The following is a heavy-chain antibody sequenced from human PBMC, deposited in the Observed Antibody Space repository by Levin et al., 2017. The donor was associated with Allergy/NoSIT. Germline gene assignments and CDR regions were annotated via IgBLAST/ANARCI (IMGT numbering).Heavy chain of an antibody. J-gene: IGHJ4*02. Sequence: LRLSCSVSGASISSGDFFWTWIRQSPGKGLEWLGNIYHSGRTFYNPSLRSRLVISGDTSNNQFSLELNSVTTADTAVYYCVRDNPNSLTTRLFDYWGQGILVTVSS. CDR3: VRDNPNSLTTRLFDY. D-gene: IGHD1-14*01. CDR2: IYHSGRT. CDR1: GASISSGDFF. V-gene: IGHV4-30-4*01.